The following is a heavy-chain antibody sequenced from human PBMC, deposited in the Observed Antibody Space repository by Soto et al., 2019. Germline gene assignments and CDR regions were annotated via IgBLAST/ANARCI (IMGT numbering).Heavy chain of an antibody. V-gene: IGHV3-23*01. D-gene: IGHD3-22*01. CDR2: ISGSGGST. CDR3: AKDIATYYYDGNFDY. J-gene: IGHJ4*02. CDR1: GFTFSSYG. Sequence: GGSLRLSCAASGFTFSSYGMSWVRQAPGKGLEWVSAISGSGGSTYYTDSVKGRFTISRDNSKNTLYLQMNSLRAEDTAVYYRAKDIATYYYDGNFDYWGQGTLVTVSS.